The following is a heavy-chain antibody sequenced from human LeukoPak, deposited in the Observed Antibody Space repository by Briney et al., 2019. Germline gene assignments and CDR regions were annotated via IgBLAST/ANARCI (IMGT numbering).Heavy chain of an antibody. CDR2: ISASGSPT. D-gene: IGHD6-13*01. CDR1: GFTFSSFA. CDR3: AKDQKSIAATGYDY. J-gene: IGHJ4*02. V-gene: IGHV3-23*01. Sequence: RAGGSLRRYCAASGFTFSSFAMTWVRQAPGKRLEWVSLISASGSPTYYADSVKGRFTVSRDNSKNTLFLQMNSLRADDTAVYFCAKDQKSIAATGYDYWGQGTLVTVSS.